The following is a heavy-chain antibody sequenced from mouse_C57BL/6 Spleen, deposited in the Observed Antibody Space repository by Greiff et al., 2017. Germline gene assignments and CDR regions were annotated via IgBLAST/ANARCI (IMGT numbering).Heavy chain of an antibody. CDR3: TSYYGSSYDWYFGV. Sequence: VQLQQPGAELVKPGASVKLSCKASGYTFTSYWMHWVKQRPGRGLEWIGRIDPNSGGTKYNEKFKSKATLTVDKPTSTAYMQLSSLTSEDSAVYYCTSYYGSSYDWYFGVWGTGATVTVSS. J-gene: IGHJ1*03. D-gene: IGHD1-1*01. CDR1: GYTFTSYW. CDR2: IDPNSGGT. V-gene: IGHV1-72*01.